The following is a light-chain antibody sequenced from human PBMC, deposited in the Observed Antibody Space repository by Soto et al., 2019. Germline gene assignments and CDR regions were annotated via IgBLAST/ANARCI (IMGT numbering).Light chain of an antibody. CDR2: DVS. Sequence: QSALTQPRSVSGSPGQSVTISCTGTSSNVGADNYVSWYQQHPGKAPKLMIYDVSERPSGVPDRFSGSKSVNTASLTLSGLQGDDEAEYYCCSYAGSYTLVFGGGTKLTVL. CDR1: SSNVGADNY. V-gene: IGLV2-11*01. J-gene: IGLJ3*02. CDR3: CSYAGSYTLV.